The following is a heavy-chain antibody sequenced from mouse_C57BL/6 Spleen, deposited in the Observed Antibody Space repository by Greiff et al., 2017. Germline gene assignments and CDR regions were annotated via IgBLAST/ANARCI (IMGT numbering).Heavy chain of an antibody. CDR2: IDPSDSYT. Sequence: QVQLQQPGAELVMPGASVKLSCKASGYTFTSYWMHWVKQRPGQGLEWIGEIDPSDSYTNYTQKFKGKSTLTVDKSSRSAYMQLSSLTSEDSAVYYWARTYYYGSSYVAYWGQGTLVTVSA. J-gene: IGHJ3*01. D-gene: IGHD1-1*01. CDR3: ARTYYYGSSYVAY. CDR1: GYTFTSYW. V-gene: IGHV1-69*01.